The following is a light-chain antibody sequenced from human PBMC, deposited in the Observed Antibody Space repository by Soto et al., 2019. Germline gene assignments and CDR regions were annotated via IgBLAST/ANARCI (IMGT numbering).Light chain of an antibody. CDR3: MQRADWPYT. CDR1: QSLVYADGTTY. Sequence: DVVMTQSPLSLPVTLGQSASISCTSSQSLVYADGTTYLNWLQQRPSQSQRRLSYKVFNRDSGVPDRFSGSASGSEFRLTSSRVEAEDMGVYNSMQRADWPYTFGRGTKLEIK. V-gene: IGKV2-30*01. J-gene: IGKJ2*01. CDR2: KVF.